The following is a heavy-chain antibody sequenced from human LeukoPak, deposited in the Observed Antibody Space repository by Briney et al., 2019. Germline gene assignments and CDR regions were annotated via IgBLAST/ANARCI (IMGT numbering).Heavy chain of an antibody. CDR3: ASLDTAMVVQLNWFDP. CDR2: IYYSGST. D-gene: IGHD5-18*01. J-gene: IGHJ5*02. CDR1: GGSFSGYY. V-gene: IGHV4-34*01. Sequence: SETLSLTCAVYGGSFSGYYWGWIRQPPGKGLECIGSIYYSGSTYYNPSLKSRVTISVDTSKNQFSLKLSSVTAADTAVYYCASLDTAMVVQLNWFDPWGQGTLVTVSS.